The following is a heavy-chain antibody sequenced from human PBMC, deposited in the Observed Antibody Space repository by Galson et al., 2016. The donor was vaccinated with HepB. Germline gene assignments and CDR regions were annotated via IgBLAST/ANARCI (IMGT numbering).Heavy chain of an antibody. D-gene: IGHD6-13*01. Sequence: SLRLSCAASGFTFSDYSMNWARQAPGKGPEWVSYISSSGSTIYYADSVKGRFTISRDNAKNSLFLQMNSLRDEDTAVYYCARRSRSAFDSWGQGTLITVSS. V-gene: IGHV3-48*02. CDR2: ISSSGSTI. CDR1: GFTFSDYS. CDR3: ARRSRSAFDS. J-gene: IGHJ4*02.